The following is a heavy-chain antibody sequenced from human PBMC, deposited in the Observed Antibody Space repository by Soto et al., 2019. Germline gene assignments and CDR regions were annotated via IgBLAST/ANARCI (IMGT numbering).Heavy chain of an antibody. Sequence: QVQLQQWGAGLLKPSETLSLICAVYGGSFSGQYWSWIRQPPGKGMEWIGEIIHNGRTNYNPSLKSRVTISLDTSRNQFSLKLSSVNAADTAVYYCARRGCGTYPYYFDYWGRVTLVTVSS. V-gene: IGHV4-34*12. CDR3: ARRGCGTYPYYFDY. CDR2: IIHNGRT. J-gene: IGHJ4*02. CDR1: GGSFSGQY.